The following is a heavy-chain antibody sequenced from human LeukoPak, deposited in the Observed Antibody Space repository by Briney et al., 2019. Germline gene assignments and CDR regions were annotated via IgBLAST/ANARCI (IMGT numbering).Heavy chain of an antibody. Sequence: SETLSLTCTVSNYSISSGYYWGWIRQPPGKGLEWIGYFYHSRSTNYNPSLKSRVTISVDTSKNQFSLKLSSVTAADTAVYYCARGKSSGVPWGSYYYYYYMDVWGKGTTVTVSS. CDR2: FYHSRST. CDR1: NYSISSGYY. CDR3: ARGKSSGVPWGSYYYYYYMDV. J-gene: IGHJ6*03. D-gene: IGHD3-16*01. V-gene: IGHV4-38-2*02.